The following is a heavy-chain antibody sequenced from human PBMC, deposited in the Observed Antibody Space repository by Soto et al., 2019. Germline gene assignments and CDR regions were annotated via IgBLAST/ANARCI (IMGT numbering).Heavy chain of an antibody. D-gene: IGHD2-15*01. Sequence: QISLKESGPTLVKPTETLTLTCTFSGFSLSTSGVGVGWIRQPPGKALEWLGMIYWNVEKRYSPSLMNRLTISKDTSKNQVVLTLTAMDPADTATYYCAHRRCSGSSCYFDYWGQGTLVTVSS. CDR2: IYWNVEK. J-gene: IGHJ4*02. V-gene: IGHV2-5*01. CDR3: AHRRCSGSSCYFDY. CDR1: GFSLSTSGVG.